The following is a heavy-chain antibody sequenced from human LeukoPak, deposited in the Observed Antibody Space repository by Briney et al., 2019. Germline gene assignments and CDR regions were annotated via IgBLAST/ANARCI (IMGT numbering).Heavy chain of an antibody. CDR3: AREGEATFDY. J-gene: IGHJ4*02. V-gene: IGHV3-30-3*01. D-gene: IGHD1-26*01. Sequence: GGSLRLSCAASGFTFSSYAMHWVRQAPGKGLEWVAVISYDGSNKYYADSVKGRFTISRDNSKNTLYLQMNSLRAEDTAVYYCAREGEATFDYWGQGTLVTVSS. CDR1: GFTFSSYA. CDR2: ISYDGSNK.